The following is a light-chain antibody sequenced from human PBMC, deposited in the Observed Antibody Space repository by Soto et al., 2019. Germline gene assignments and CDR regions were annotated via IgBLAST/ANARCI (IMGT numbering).Light chain of an antibody. CDR1: QSISSW. CDR2: KAS. V-gene: IGKV1-5*03. J-gene: IGKJ1*01. Sequence: IQMTQSPSTLSASVGDSIPITCRAIQSISSWLAWYPQTPGKAPKILIYKASSLESGVPSRFSGSGSGAEFTLTISSLQPVDDVVYYCQHYNSHSWTFVQGTKVDIK. CDR3: QHYNSHSWT.